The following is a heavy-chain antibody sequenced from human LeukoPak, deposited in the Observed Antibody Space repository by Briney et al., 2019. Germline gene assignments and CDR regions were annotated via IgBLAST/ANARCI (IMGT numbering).Heavy chain of an antibody. CDR3: ARQSYFDGRGDDAFDI. CDR1: GYTFNNYG. Sequence: ASVKVSCKASGYTFNNYGISWVRQVPGQGLEWMGWISPYNGNTKFAQKFQGRVTVTTETSTSTAYMELRSLRSDDTAVYYCARQSYFDGRGDDAFDIWSQGTMVTVSS. D-gene: IGHD2-15*01. V-gene: IGHV1-18*01. J-gene: IGHJ3*02. CDR2: ISPYNGNT.